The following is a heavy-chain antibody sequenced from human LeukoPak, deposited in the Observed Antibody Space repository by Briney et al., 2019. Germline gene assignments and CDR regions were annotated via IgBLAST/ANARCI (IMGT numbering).Heavy chain of an antibody. V-gene: IGHV3-23*01. J-gene: IGHJ4*02. CDR1: GFTFSSYA. Sequence: PGGSLRLSCAASGFTFSSYAMSWVRQAPGKGLEWVSGISGSGDSTYYADSVKGRFTISRDNSKNTLYLQMNSLRAEDTAVYYCAKGLLSGGNCYPIFHYWGQGTLVTVSS. D-gene: IGHD2-15*01. CDR3: AKGLLSGGNCYPIFHY. CDR2: ISGSGDST.